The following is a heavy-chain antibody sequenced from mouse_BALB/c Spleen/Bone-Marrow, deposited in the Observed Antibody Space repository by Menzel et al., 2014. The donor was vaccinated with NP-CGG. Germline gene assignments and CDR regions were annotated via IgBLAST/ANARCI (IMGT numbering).Heavy chain of an antibody. V-gene: IGHV5-17*02. CDR2: ISSGSITI. Sequence: EVQLVESGGGLVQPGGSRKLSCAASGFTFSSFGMHWVRQAPERGLERVAYISSGSITIYYADTVKGRFTISRDNPKNTLFLQMTSLRSEDTAMYYCARGGNYAWFAYWGQGTLVTVSA. CDR3: ARGGNYAWFAY. J-gene: IGHJ3*01. D-gene: IGHD2-1*01. CDR1: GFTFSSFG.